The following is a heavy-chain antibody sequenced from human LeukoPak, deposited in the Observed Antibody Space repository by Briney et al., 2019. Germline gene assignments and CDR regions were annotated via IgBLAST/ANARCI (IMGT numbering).Heavy chain of an antibody. Sequence: SETLSLTCAVSGGSISSSNWWSWVRQPTGMGLEWIGEIYHSGSTNYNPSLKSRLTISVDKARIPLSLKMSSRTAADTAGYYCARIPYYDYVWGSYRYTPYYFDYWGQGTLVTVSS. CDR3: ARIPYYDYVWGSYRYTPYYFDY. D-gene: IGHD3-16*02. J-gene: IGHJ4*02. CDR2: IYHSGST. CDR1: GGSISSSNW. V-gene: IGHV4-4*02.